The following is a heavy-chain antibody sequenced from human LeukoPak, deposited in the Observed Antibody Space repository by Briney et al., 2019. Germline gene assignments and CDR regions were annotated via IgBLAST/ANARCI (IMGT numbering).Heavy chain of an antibody. V-gene: IGHV3-30*02. CDR2: IQFDGSDK. D-gene: IGHD1-26*01. J-gene: IGHJ4*02. CDR3: ARPHPGGSGLGVFGY. CDR1: GFIFSTYG. Sequence: PGGSLRLSCAASGFIFSTYGMHWVRQAPGKGLEWVAFIQFDGSDKYYADSVKGRFTISRDNAKNSLYLQMNSLRAEDTAVYYCARPHPGGSGLGVFGYWGQGTLVTVSS.